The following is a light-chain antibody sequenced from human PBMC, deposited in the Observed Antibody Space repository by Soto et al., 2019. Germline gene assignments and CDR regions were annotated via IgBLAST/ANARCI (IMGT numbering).Light chain of an antibody. CDR3: QSYDSSLSNV. V-gene: IGLV1-40*01. CDR1: SSNIGAGYD. Sequence: QSVLTQPPSVSGAPGQRVTISCTGSSSNIGAGYDGHWYQQLPGTAPKLLIYGNSNRPSGVPDRFSGSKSGTSASLDITGLQAEDEADYYCQSYDSSLSNVFGTGTKLTVL. J-gene: IGLJ1*01. CDR2: GNS.